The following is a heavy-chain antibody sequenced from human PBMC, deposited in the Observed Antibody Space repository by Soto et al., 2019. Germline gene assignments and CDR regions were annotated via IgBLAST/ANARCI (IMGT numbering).Heavy chain of an antibody. V-gene: IGHV4-34*01. D-gene: IGHD6-6*01. CDR2: INHSGST. CDR3: ARGGSSSYI. J-gene: IGHJ3*02. CDR1: GGSFSGYY. Sequence: QVQLQQWGAGLLKPSETLSLTCAVYGGSFSGYYWSWIRQPPGTGLERIGEINHSGSTNYNPSLKSRITRSVETTKSQSAPKLSSVTAADTAVYYCARGGSSSYIWGQGTMVTVSS.